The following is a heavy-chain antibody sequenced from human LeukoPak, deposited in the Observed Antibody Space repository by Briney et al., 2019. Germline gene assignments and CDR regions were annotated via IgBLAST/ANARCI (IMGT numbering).Heavy chain of an antibody. D-gene: IGHD3-10*01. V-gene: IGHV4-4*02. Sequence: SETLSLTCAVSGGSISSSNWWSWVRQPPGKGLEWIGEIYHSGSTNYNPSLKSRVTISVDKSKNQFSLKLSSVTAADTAVYYCARDQSSGSYYPYYYYGMDVWGKGTTVTVSS. CDR1: GGSISSSNW. CDR2: IYHSGST. J-gene: IGHJ6*04. CDR3: ARDQSSGSYYPYYYYGMDV.